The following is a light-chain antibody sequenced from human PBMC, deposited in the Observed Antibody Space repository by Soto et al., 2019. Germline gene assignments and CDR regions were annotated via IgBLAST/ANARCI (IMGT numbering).Light chain of an antibody. V-gene: IGKV3-20*01. CDR3: QQFGSSPPLT. CDR2: GTS. J-gene: IGKJ4*01. Sequence: EFVLTQSPGKLSLSPGERATLSCRASHSISRGFLAWYQQKPGQAPRLLIYGTSNRGTGIPDRFSGSGSGIDFTPTISRLEPEDFAVFYCQQFGSSPPLTFGGGTKVEIK. CDR1: HSISRGF.